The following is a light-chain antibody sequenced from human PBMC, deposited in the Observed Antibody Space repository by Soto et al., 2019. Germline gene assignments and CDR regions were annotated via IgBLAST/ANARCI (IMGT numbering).Light chain of an antibody. CDR1: QSVNTY. CDR2: RAS. CDR3: QQYSTWPPKYT. V-gene: IGKV3-15*01. Sequence: EIVLTQSPAILSVSPGGRATLSCRASQSVNTYLAWYQQRPGQPPRLLIYRASTPAPGLPARVSGSGSGTEFSLTISSLQSEDFANYYCQQYSTWPPKYTFGQGTKLEIK. J-gene: IGKJ2*01.